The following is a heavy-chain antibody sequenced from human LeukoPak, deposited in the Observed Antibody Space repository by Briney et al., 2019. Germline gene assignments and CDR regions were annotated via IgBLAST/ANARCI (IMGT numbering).Heavy chain of an antibody. Sequence: SETLSLTCTVSGGSISSGDYYWSWIRQPPGKGLEWIGYIYYSGSTNYNPSLKSRVTISVDTSKNQFSLKLSSVTAADTAVYYCASSLSVVPAAAFDYWGQGTLVTVSS. CDR1: GGSISSGDYY. J-gene: IGHJ4*02. CDR3: ASSLSVVPAAAFDY. D-gene: IGHD2-2*01. V-gene: IGHV4-61*08. CDR2: IYYSGST.